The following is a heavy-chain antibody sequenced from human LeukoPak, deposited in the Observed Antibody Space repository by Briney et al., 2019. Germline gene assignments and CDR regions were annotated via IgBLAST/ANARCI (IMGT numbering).Heavy chain of an antibody. CDR1: GFTLSKSW. D-gene: IGHD6-19*01. CDR2: IKQDGTEK. Sequence: GESLRLSCAASGFTLSKSWMSWVRQAPAKGLEWVANIKQDGTEKYYLDSVKRRFTISRDNTKNSVYLQMNSLRVQDTAVYYCARELAIAVAGPHYWGQGTLVTVSS. CDR3: ARELAIAVAGPHY. J-gene: IGHJ4*02. V-gene: IGHV3-7*01.